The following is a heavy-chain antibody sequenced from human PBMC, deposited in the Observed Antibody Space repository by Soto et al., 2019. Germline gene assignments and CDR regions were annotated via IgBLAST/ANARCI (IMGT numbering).Heavy chain of an antibody. V-gene: IGHV1-2*02. Sequence: ASVRVSCKXSGYTFTGHYMHWVRQAPGQGLEWMGWINPNSGGTNYAQKFQGRVTMTRDTSISTAYMELSRLRSDDTAVYYCARDPGSSWYLFDYWGQGTLVTVSS. CDR3: ARDPGSSWYLFDY. J-gene: IGHJ4*02. CDR2: INPNSGGT. CDR1: GYTFTGHY. D-gene: IGHD6-13*01.